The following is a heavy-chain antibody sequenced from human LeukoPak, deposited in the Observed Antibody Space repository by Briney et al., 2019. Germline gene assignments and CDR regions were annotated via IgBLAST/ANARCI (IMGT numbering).Heavy chain of an antibody. CDR2: INPSGGRT. Sequence: ASVKVSCKASGYTLTSYYMHWVRQAPGQGPEWMGVINPSGGRTTSYAQKIQGRVTMTRDTSMSTVNMELSSLRSEDTAVYYCARLEWELNFDYWGQGTLVTVSS. J-gene: IGHJ4*02. D-gene: IGHD1-26*01. CDR3: ARLEWELNFDY. CDR1: GYTLTSYY. V-gene: IGHV1-46*01.